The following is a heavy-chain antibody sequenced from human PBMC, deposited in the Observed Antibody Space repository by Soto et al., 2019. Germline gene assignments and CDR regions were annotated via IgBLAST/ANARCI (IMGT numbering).Heavy chain of an antibody. J-gene: IGHJ6*03. Sequence: QLQLQESGPGLVKPSETLSLTCTVSGGSISSSSSYWGWIRQSPGKGLEWIGTVFYSGSTYYNPSLKSRVPISVDTSKNHFSLRVSSVTAADTAVYYCARHFTKGSYYYYMDVWGKGTTVTVSS. CDR2: VFYSGST. CDR3: ARHFTKGSYYYYMDV. V-gene: IGHV4-39*01. CDR1: GGSISSSSSY.